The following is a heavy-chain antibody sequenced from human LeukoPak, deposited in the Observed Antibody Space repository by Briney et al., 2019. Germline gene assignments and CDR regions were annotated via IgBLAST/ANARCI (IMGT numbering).Heavy chain of an antibody. Sequence: SETPSLTCTVSGGSVSSNIYYWNWIRQPPGKGLEWIGYIYYSGSTNYNPSLKSRVTISVDTSKNQSSLKLTSLTAADTAVYYCAREDSSGYLGYWGQGTLVTVSS. CDR3: AREDSSGYLGY. CDR2: IYYSGST. CDR1: GGSVSSNIYY. V-gene: IGHV4-61*01. J-gene: IGHJ4*02. D-gene: IGHD3-22*01.